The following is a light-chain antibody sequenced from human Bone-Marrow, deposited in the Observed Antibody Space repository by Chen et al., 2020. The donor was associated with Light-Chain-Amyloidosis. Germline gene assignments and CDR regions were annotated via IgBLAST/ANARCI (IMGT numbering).Light chain of an antibody. V-gene: IGLV3-21*02. CDR1: NIGRKG. J-gene: IGLJ2*01. CDR2: DDS. Sequence: SYVVTQPPSVSEAPGQTATITCGGNNIGRKGVHWYQQKPGQAPVLVVYDDSDRPSGIPERFSGANSGNTATLTISSDDAGDEADYYCQVWDIISDQVVFGGGTKLTVL. CDR3: QVWDIISDQVV.